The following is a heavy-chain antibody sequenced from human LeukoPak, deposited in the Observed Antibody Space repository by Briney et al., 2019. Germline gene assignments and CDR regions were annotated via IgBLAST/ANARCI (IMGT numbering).Heavy chain of an antibody. D-gene: IGHD6-13*01. CDR1: GFSFSSYG. V-gene: IGHV3-30*02. CDR2: IQYDGSNK. J-gene: IGHJ4*02. Sequence: PPGGSLRLSCAASGFSFSSYGMQWVRQAPGKGLEWVAFIQYDGSNKYYAESVKGRFTISRDNSKNTLYLQMNSLRAEDTAVYYCARRPPAAGGTYWGQGTLVTVSS. CDR3: ARRPPAAGGTY.